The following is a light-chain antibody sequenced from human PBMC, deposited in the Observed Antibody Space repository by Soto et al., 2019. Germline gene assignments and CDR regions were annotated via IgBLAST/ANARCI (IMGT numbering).Light chain of an antibody. Sequence: DKVMTQSPATLSVSPGERATLSCRASQSVSSNLAWYQQKPGQAPRLLIYAASTRATDIPARFSASWSWTEFTLTISSLQSEDSAVYYCQQYNDWPLTFGGGTKVDIK. J-gene: IGKJ4*01. CDR2: AAS. CDR1: QSVSSN. V-gene: IGKV3-15*01. CDR3: QQYNDWPLT.